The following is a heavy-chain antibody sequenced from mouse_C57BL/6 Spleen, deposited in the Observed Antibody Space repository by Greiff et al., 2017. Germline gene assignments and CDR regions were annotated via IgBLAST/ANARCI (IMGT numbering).Heavy chain of an antibody. CDR2: INPYNGGT. Sequence: EVKLQESGPVLVKPGASVKMSCKASGYTFTDYYMNWVKQSHGKSLEWIGVINPYNGGTSYNQKFKGKATLTVDKSSSTAYMELNSLTSEDSAVDYWARWLLPQYYAMDYWGQGTSVTVSS. V-gene: IGHV1-19*01. CDR3: ARWLLPQYYAMDY. CDR1: GYTFTDYY. J-gene: IGHJ4*01. D-gene: IGHD2-3*01.